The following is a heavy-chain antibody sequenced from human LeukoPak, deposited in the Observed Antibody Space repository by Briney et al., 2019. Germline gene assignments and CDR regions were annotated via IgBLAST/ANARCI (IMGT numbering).Heavy chain of an antibody. CDR1: GGSISSSSYY. CDR2: IYYSGST. D-gene: IGHD6-13*01. Sequence: SETLSLTCTVSGGSISSSSYYWGWIRQPPGQGLEWIGSIYYSGSTYYNPSLTSRVTISVDTSKNQFSLKMSSVTAADTAVYYCARGYSSSWGYYYYYMDVWGKGTTVTISS. V-gene: IGHV4-39*01. CDR3: ARGYSSSWGYYYYYMDV. J-gene: IGHJ6*03.